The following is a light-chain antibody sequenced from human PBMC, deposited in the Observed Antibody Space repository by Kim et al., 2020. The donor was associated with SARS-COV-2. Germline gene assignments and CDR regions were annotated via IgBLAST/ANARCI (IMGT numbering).Light chain of an antibody. CDR1: NLGHKY. J-gene: IGLJ3*02. CDR3: QAWDSTWV. Sequence: SYELTQPPSVSVSPGQTATITCSGDNLGHKYACWYQQKPGQSPVMVIYEDTKRPSGIPERFSGSTSGNTATLTISGTQSMDEADYYCQAWDSTWVFGGGTQLTVL. V-gene: IGLV3-1*01. CDR2: EDT.